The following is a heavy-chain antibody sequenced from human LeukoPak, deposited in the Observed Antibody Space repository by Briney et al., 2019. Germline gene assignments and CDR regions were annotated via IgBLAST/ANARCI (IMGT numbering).Heavy chain of an antibody. D-gene: IGHD4-23*01. CDR2: INRNGGST. Sequence: GGSLRLSCAASGFTSDDYGMSWVRQASGKGLEWVSGINRNGGSTGYADSVKGRFTISRDYAKNSLYLQMNSLRAEDTALYHCARGNSNFDYWGQGTLVTVSS. J-gene: IGHJ4*02. CDR1: GFTSDDYG. V-gene: IGHV3-20*01. CDR3: ARGNSNFDY.